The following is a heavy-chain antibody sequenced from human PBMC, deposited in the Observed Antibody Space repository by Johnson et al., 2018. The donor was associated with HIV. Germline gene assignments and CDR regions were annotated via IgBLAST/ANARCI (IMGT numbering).Heavy chain of an antibody. CDR1: GFTFSSYG. Sequence: QVQLVESGGGVVQPGRSLRLSCAASGFTFSSYGMHWVRQAPGKGLEWVAVISYDGSNKYYADSVKGRFTISRDNSKNTLYLQMNTLRADDTGVYYCAKSYCPGCDGFDMWGQGTMVTVSS. V-gene: IGHV3-30*18. J-gene: IGHJ3*02. D-gene: IGHD2-8*02. CDR3: AKSYCPGCDGFDM. CDR2: ISYDGSNK.